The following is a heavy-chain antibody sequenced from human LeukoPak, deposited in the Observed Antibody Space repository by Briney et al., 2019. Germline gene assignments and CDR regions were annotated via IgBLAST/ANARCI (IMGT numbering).Heavy chain of an antibody. V-gene: IGHV4-39*07. Sequence: PSETLSLTCIVSGGSISSSIYYWAWVRQPPGKGLEWIGTVFYNGATQYSPSLRSRVTISIDTSTNQFSLKLSSVTAADTAVYYCARDYTGDGYNWGYWGQGTLVTVSS. CDR3: ARDYTGDGYNWGY. CDR1: GGSISSSIYY. CDR2: VFYNGAT. D-gene: IGHD5-24*01. J-gene: IGHJ4*02.